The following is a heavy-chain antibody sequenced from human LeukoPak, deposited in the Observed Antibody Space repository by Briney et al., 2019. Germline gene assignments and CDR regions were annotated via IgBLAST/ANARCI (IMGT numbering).Heavy chain of an antibody. Sequence: PSETLSLTCTVSGGSISSYYWSWIRQPPGKGLEWIGYIYYSGSTNYNPSLKSRITISVDKSKNQFSLELSSVTTADTAVYYCAGFDSSRDGITASFDYWGQGTLVTVSS. CDR2: IYYSGST. D-gene: IGHD3-10*01. CDR1: GGSISSYY. J-gene: IGHJ4*02. V-gene: IGHV4-59*12. CDR3: AGFDSSRDGITASFDY.